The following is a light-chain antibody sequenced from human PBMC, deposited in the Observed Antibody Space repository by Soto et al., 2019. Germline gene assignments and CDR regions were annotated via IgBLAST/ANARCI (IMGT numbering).Light chain of an antibody. Sequence: DIQMTQSPSSLSASVGDTVTITCRASQDIRKDFAWYQQDPGKAPTRLMFAASSLQSGVPSRFSGSGSGTEFTLTITSLQPEDFATYYCLQYNDYPWTFVQGTRVEI. V-gene: IGKV1-17*01. CDR1: QDIRKD. CDR3: LQYNDYPWT. J-gene: IGKJ1*01. CDR2: AAS.